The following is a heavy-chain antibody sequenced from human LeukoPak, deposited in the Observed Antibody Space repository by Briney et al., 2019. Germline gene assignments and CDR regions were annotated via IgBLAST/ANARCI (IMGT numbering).Heavy chain of an antibody. D-gene: IGHD6-13*01. V-gene: IGHV3-30*02. CDR3: AKRSAAGTVGYFDY. CDR1: GFTISTHG. J-gene: IGHJ4*02. Sequence: PGGSLRLSCAASGFTISTHGMNWVRQAPGRGLEWVAFIQNDGSKKYYGDSVKGRFTISRDNAKNALYLQMNSLRAEDTALYYCAKRSAAGTVGYFDYWGQGSLVTVSS. CDR2: IQNDGSKK.